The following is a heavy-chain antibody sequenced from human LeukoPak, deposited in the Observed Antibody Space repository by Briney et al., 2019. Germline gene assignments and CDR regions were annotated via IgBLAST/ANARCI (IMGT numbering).Heavy chain of an antibody. J-gene: IGHJ6*02. CDR3: AREPLSSSWTYYYYYGMDV. CDR1: GYTFTSYA. Sequence: GASVKVSCKASGYTFTSYAMNWVRQAPGQGLEWMGWINTNTGNPTYAQGFTERFVFSLDTSVSTAYLQISSLKAEDTAVYYCAREPLSSSWTYYYYYGMDVWGQGTTVTVSS. D-gene: IGHD6-13*01. CDR2: INTNTGNP. V-gene: IGHV7-4-1*02.